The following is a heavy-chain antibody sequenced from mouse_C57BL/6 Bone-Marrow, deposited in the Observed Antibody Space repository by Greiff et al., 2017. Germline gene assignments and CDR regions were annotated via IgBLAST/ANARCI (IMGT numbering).Heavy chain of an antibody. V-gene: IGHV1-81*01. CDR1: GYTFTSYG. Sequence: QVQLQQSGAELARPGASVKLSCKASGYTFTSYGISWVKQRTGQGLEWIGEIYPRSGNTYYNEKFKGKATLTADTSSSPAYMELRSLTSEDSAVYFSARGYYGSSPWFAYWGQGTLVTVAA. CDR3: ARGYYGSSPWFAY. CDR2: IYPRSGNT. D-gene: IGHD1-1*01. J-gene: IGHJ3*01.